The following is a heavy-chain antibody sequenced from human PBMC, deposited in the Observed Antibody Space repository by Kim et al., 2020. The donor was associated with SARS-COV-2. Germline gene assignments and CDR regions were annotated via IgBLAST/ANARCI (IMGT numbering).Heavy chain of an antibody. Sequence: TNYAQKLQGRVTKTTDTSASTAYMELRSLRSDDTAVYYCARASYGDYVAYWGQGTLVTVSS. D-gene: IGHD4-17*01. J-gene: IGHJ4*02. V-gene: IGHV1-18*01. CDR2: T. CDR3: ARASYGDYVAY.